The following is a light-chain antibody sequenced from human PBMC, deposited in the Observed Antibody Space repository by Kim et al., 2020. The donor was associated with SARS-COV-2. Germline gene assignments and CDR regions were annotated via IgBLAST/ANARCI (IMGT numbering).Light chain of an antibody. V-gene: IGKV3-20*01. J-gene: IGKJ2*01. CDR3: RQYDTSPYT. Sequence: LSPGESATLSCRASQSVSSNYLAWYHQRPGQAPRLLIYLASTRATGAPDRFSGSGSGTDFTLTIRRLEPEDSGVFYCRQYDTSPYTFGQGTKVEI. CDR2: LAS. CDR1: QSVSSNY.